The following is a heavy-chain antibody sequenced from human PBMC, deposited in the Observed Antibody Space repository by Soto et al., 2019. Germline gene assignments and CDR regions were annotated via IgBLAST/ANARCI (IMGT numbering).Heavy chain of an antibody. CDR1: GFTFRAYN. J-gene: IGHJ4*02. CDR3: ARQYPSSSRHFDH. D-gene: IGHD6-6*01. V-gene: IGHV3-21*01. CDR2: VSSGSSNI. Sequence: EVELVESGGGLVKPGESLKLSCAASGFTFRAYNMIWVRQAPGKGLVWLASVSSGSSNIYYAASVKGRFTISRDNAQNSLFLQINSLSAEDTAVYYCARQYPSSSRHFDHWGQGTLVTVSA.